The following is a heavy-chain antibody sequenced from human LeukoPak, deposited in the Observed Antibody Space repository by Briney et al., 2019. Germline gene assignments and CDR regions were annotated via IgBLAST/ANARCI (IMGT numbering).Heavy chain of an antibody. V-gene: IGHV3-23*01. D-gene: IGHD3-3*01. Sequence: GGSLRLSCAASGFTFSSYAMSWVRQAPGKGLVWVSGIGGSGGSTYYADSVKGRFTISRDNSKNTLYLQMNSLRAEDTAVYYCAKDEVTALFWSGYYLECFQHWGQGTLVTVPS. J-gene: IGHJ1*01. CDR3: AKDEVTALFWSGYYLECFQH. CDR1: GFTFSSYA. CDR2: IGGSGGST.